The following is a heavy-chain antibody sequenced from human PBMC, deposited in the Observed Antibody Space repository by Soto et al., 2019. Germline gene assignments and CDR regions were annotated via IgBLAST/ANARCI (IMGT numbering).Heavy chain of an antibody. Sequence: QVQLVQSGDEVKKPGAPVKVFCKAPGSILAHYGIAWVRQAPGPGVQSIGWISPYTGNTHSATNGHGTLTMTGDTSTCAGYRYLGGVTAEESAVCCCVMVENYVAPAPQHIGGQGTTVTVSS. V-gene: IGHV1-18*01. CDR2: ISPYTGNT. D-gene: IGHD3-16*01. CDR3: VMVENYVAPAPQHI. J-gene: IGHJ6*02. CDR1: GSILAHYG.